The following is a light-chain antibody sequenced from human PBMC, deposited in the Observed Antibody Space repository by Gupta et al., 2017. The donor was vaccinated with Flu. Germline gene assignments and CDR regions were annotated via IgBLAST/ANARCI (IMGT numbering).Light chain of an antibody. CDR3: RQAKQFPST. Sequence: DIVMTQSPLSLPVTLGQPASISCRSSQSFVHSDGNTYLSWLQQRPGQPPRLLIYKGSHRGSGVPDRFSGSGAGTDFTLKISSVEAEDVGVYYCRQAKQFPSTTGQGTKLDIK. V-gene: IGKV2-24*01. CDR1: QSFVHSDGNTY. CDR2: KGS. J-gene: IGKJ2*02.